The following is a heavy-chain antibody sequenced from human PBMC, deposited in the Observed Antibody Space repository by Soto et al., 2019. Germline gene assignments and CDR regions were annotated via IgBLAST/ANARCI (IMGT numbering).Heavy chain of an antibody. CDR3: AREIYDILTGGYFDY. CDR2: IIPIFGTA. J-gene: IGHJ4*02. CDR1: GGTFSSSA. Sequence: GASVKVSCKASGGTFSSSAISWLRQAPGQGLEWMGGIIPIFGTANYAQKFQGRVTITADESTSTAYMELSSLRSEDTAVYYCAREIYDILTGGYFDYWGQGTLVTVSS. V-gene: IGHV1-69*13. D-gene: IGHD3-9*01.